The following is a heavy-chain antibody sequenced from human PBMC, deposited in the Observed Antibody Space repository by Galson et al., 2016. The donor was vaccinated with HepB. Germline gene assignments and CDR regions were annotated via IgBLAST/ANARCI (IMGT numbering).Heavy chain of an antibody. CDR1: GGSVSSSGHF. D-gene: IGHD3-10*01. J-gene: IGHJ4*02. Sequence: LSLTCTVSGGSVSSSGHFWGWIRQPPGKRLEWIGNVFHTGGTFYNPSLESRVAMSIDTSMNQFSLKLNSVNAADMAVYFCARYASGPLDYWGQGTLVTVSS. V-gene: IGHV4-39*07. CDR3: ARYASGPLDY. CDR2: VFHTGGT.